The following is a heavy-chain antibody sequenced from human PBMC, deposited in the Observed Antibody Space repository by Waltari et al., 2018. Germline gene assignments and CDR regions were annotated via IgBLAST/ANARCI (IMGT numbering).Heavy chain of an antibody. CDR3: ARYYYDSSGDWYFDL. CDR2: INAGNGNT. D-gene: IGHD3-22*01. Sequence: QVQLVQSGAEVKKPGASVKVSCKASGFTFPSYAMHCVRTAPGKRLEWMGCINAGNGNTKYSQKFQGRVTITRDTSASTAYMELSSLRSEDTAVYYCARYYYDSSGDWYFDLWGRGTLVTVSS. J-gene: IGHJ2*01. CDR1: GFTFPSYA. V-gene: IGHV1-3*01.